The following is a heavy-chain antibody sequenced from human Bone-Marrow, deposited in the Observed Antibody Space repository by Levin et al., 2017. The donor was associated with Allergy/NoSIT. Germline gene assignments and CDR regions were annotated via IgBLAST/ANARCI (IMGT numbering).Heavy chain of an antibody. D-gene: IGHD4-23*01. Sequence: KVSCKSSGYNFSTYWIGWVRQMPGKGLEWVGIIYPGDSDTRYSPSFQGQVTISADKSISTAYLQWSSLNASDTARYYCARQLMTAVVTPFYYWGQGTLVTVSS. CDR3: ARQLMTAVVTPFYY. CDR2: IYPGDSDT. V-gene: IGHV5-51*01. CDR1: GYNFSTYW. J-gene: IGHJ4*02.